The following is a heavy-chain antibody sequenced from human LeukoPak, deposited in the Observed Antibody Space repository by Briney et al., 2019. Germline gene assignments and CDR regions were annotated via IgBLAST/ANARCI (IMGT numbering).Heavy chain of an antibody. CDR3: ARHAQSPYSGSFDY. Sequence: SETLSLTCTVSSGSISGHYWSWIRQPPGKGLEWIAYICYSGGTNYNPSLKSRVTISVDTSKNQFSLKLSSVTAADTAVYYCARHAQSPYSGSFDYWGQGTLVTVSS. D-gene: IGHD1-26*01. J-gene: IGHJ4*02. CDR1: SGSISGHY. V-gene: IGHV4-59*08. CDR2: ICYSGGT.